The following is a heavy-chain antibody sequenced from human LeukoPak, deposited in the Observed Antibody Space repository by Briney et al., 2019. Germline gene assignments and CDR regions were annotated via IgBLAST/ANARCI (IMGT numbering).Heavy chain of an antibody. CDR2: ISSSSYI. J-gene: IGHJ4*02. Sequence: GGSLRLSCAASGFTFSSYSMNWVRQAPGKGLEWVSSISSSSYIYYADSVKGRFTISRDNAKNSLYLQMNSLRAEDTAVYYCAGDYYDSSGYFGYWGQGTLVTVSS. CDR3: AGDYYDSSGYFGY. D-gene: IGHD3-22*01. CDR1: GFTFSSYS. V-gene: IGHV3-21*01.